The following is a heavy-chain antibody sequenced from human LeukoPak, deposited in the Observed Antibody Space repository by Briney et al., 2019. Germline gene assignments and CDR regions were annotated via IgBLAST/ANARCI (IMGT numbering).Heavy chain of an antibody. D-gene: IGHD3-22*01. CDR3: ARTLSQYYYDSSGYSYYFDY. Sequence: PSETLSLTYTVSGGSLSSFYWNWIRQPPGKGLEWIAYIYYSGSTNYNPSLKSRVTISVDTSKNQFSLKLSSVTAADTAVYYCARTLSQYYYDSSGYSYYFDYWGQGTLVTVSS. CDR1: GGSLSSFY. CDR2: IYYSGST. V-gene: IGHV4-59*01. J-gene: IGHJ4*02.